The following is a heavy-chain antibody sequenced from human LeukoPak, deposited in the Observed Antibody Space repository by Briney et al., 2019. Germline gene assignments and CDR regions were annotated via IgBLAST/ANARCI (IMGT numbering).Heavy chain of an antibody. J-gene: IGHJ4*02. CDR2: IRYDGSNK. Sequence: GGSLRLSCAASGFTFSSYGMHWVRQAPGKGLEWVAFIRYDGSNKYYADSVKGRFTVSRDNTKNTLYLQMNSLRAEDTAVYYCAKAVDPRYYDFWSGYYIGLDYWGQGTLVNFSS. D-gene: IGHD3-3*01. CDR3: AKAVDPRYYDFWSGYYIGLDY. V-gene: IGHV3-30*02. CDR1: GFTFSSYG.